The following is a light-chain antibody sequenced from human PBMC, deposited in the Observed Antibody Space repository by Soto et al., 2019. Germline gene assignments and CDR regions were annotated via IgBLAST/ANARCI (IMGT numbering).Light chain of an antibody. J-gene: IGLJ2*01. Sequence: QSALTQPASVSGSPGQSITISCTGTSSDVGGYNYVSWYQQHPGKAPKLIIYEVTHRPSGVSNRFSGSKSGNTASLTISGLQAEDEADYYCAAWDDSLNGPVFGGGTKLTVL. CDR1: SSDVGGYNY. V-gene: IGLV2-14*01. CDR2: EVT. CDR3: AAWDDSLNGPV.